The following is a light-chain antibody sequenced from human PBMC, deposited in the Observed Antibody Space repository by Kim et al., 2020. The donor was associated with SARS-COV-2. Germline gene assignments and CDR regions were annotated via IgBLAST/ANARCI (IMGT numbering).Light chain of an antibody. CDR2: DAS. Sequence: LSPGASATLPCRASQSVSSSLAWYQQKPGQAPRLVISDASNRATGIPARFSGSGSGTDFTLTISSLEPEDFAVYYCQQRGNWPLTFGPGTKVDIK. CDR1: QSVSSS. CDR3: QQRGNWPLT. J-gene: IGKJ3*01. V-gene: IGKV3-11*01.